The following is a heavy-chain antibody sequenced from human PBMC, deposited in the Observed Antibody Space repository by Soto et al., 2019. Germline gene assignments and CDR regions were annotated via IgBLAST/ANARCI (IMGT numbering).Heavy chain of an antibody. V-gene: IGHV3-23*01. J-gene: IGHJ4*02. CDR2: ITRTDST. D-gene: IGHD1-26*01. Sequence: GALRLSCPASGFTFSNYAMSWVRQAPGKGLEWVSAITRTDSTYYADSVKGRFTISRDNSRNTLYLQMNSLGAEDAALYYCAKALVGEVGATDYWGQGTLVTVSS. CDR1: GFTFSNYA. CDR3: AKALVGEVGATDY.